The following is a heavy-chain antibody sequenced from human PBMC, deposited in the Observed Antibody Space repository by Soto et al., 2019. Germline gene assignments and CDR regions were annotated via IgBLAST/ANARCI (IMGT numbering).Heavy chain of an antibody. D-gene: IGHD6-13*01. V-gene: IGHV1-18*01. CDR3: ARDTSPQQLVTNWFDS. CDR2: IIPYNGNT. CDR1: GYTFRNYG. J-gene: IGHJ5*01. Sequence: QVQLVQSGAEVQKPGASVKVSCKASGYTFRNYGISWVRQAPGQGLEWMGWIIPYNGNTHYAQNFQGRLTMTTDTSTHTASMELTSLKSDDTAVYYCARDTSPQQLVTNWFDSWGQGTLVTVSS.